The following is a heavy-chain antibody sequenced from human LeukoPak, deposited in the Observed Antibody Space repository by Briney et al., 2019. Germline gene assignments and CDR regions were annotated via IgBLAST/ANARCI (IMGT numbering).Heavy chain of an antibody. J-gene: IGHJ4*02. V-gene: IGHV3-21*01. CDR1: GFTFSSYS. D-gene: IGHD6-13*01. Sequence: GGSLRLSCAASGFTFSSYSMNWVRQAPGKGLEWVSSISSSSSYIYYADSVKGRFTISRDNAKNSLYLQMYSLRAEDTAVYYCARLPSSYSRVNWGQGTLVTVSS. CDR3: ARLPSSYSRVN. CDR2: ISSSSSYI.